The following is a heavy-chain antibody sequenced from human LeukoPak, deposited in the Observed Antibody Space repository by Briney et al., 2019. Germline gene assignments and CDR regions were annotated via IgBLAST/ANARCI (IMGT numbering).Heavy chain of an antibody. D-gene: IGHD2-8*01. CDR2: INPNSGGT. V-gene: IGHV1-2*02. CDR1: GYTFTNYY. Sequence: ASVKVSCKASGYTFTNYYILWVRQAPGQGLEWMAWINPNSGGTNVGQKFQGRVTMTRDTSTNAVYMELSSLSSGDTAVYYCARSAEKCNNGVCFTDYYMDIWGKGTTVTVSS. J-gene: IGHJ6*03. CDR3: ARSAEKCNNGVCFTDYYMDI.